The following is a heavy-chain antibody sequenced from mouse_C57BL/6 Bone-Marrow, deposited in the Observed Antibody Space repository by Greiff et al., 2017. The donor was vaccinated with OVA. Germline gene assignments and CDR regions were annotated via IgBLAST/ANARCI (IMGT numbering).Heavy chain of an antibody. CDR1: GFTFSDYG. CDR3: ARVYGSSPAWFAY. V-gene: IGHV5-17*01. CDR2: ISSGSSTI. Sequence: EVQLVESGGGLVKPGGSLKLSCAASGFTFSDYGMHWVRQAPEKGLEWVAYISSGSSTIYYADTVKGRFTISRDNAKNTLFLQMTSLRSEDTAMYYCARVYGSSPAWFAYWGQGTLVTVSA. D-gene: IGHD1-1*01. J-gene: IGHJ3*01.